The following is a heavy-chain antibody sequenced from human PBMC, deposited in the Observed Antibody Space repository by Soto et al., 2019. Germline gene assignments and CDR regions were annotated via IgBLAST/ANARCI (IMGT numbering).Heavy chain of an antibody. CDR3: ARDKVTGLFDY. V-gene: IGHV4-34*01. J-gene: IGHJ4*02. CDR1: GGSFSGYY. Sequence: QVQLQQWGAGLLKPSETLSLTCAVYGGSFSGYYWTWIRQPPGTGLEWIGEINHSGSTNYNPSLKSRVTLSVHPSKNQFSLKLTSVTAADTAVYYCARDKVTGLFDYWGQGTLVTVSS. D-gene: IGHD2-8*02. CDR2: INHSGST.